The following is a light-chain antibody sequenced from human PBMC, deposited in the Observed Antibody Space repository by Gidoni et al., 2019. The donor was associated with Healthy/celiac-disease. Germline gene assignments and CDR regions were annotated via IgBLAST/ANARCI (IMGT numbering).Light chain of an antibody. CDR2: QDS. CDR3: QAWDSSTAVV. Sequence: SYALTQPPSVSVSPGQTASITCSGDKLGDKYACWYQQKQGQSPVLVISQDSKRPAEIPERFSGSKSGNTATLTISGTQAMDEADYYCQAWDSSTAVVFGGGTKLTVL. V-gene: IGLV3-1*01. CDR1: KLGDKY. J-gene: IGLJ2*01.